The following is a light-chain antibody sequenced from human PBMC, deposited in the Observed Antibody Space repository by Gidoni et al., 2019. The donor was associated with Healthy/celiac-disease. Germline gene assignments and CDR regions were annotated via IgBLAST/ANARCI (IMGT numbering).Light chain of an antibody. Sequence: QPALPQPASLSGSPGQSITISCTGTSSDVGRYNLVSWSQQHPGKAPKLMSYEGSKRPSGVSNRFSGSKSGNTASLTISGLQAEDEADYYCCSYAGSSSVVFGGGTKLTVL. V-gene: IGLV2-23*01. CDR1: SSDVGRYNL. J-gene: IGLJ2*01. CDR3: CSYAGSSSVV. CDR2: EGS.